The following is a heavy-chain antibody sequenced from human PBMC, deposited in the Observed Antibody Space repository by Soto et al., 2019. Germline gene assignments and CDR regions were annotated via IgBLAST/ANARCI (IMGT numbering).Heavy chain of an antibody. Sequence: SETLSLTCDVSYYSINSNYYWLWIRQPPGKGLEWIGAIHHSGTTYYTPSLKSRVTISMDTSKNHFSLKLTSMTATDTAMYYCARGLYGGNFDYXGQ. CDR2: IHHSGTT. D-gene: IGHD2-15*01. CDR1: YYSINSNYY. CDR3: ARGLYGGNFDY. V-gene: IGHV4-38-2*01. J-gene: IGHJ4*02.